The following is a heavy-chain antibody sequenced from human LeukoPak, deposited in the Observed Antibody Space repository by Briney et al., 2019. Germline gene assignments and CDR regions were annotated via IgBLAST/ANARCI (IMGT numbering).Heavy chain of an antibody. CDR2: IGSFKNFS. J-gene: IGHJ5*02. Sequence: GASVKVSCEASGATSSTFSWVRQAPGQGLEWMGWIGSFKNFSFSARRFQDRITMTTDTSGSTAYMELRSLRSDDTAVYYCAFAGDTSTSRFDPWGQGTLVTVSS. V-gene: IGHV1-18*01. CDR3: AFAGDTSTSRFDP. D-gene: IGHD2-2*01. CDR1: GATSST.